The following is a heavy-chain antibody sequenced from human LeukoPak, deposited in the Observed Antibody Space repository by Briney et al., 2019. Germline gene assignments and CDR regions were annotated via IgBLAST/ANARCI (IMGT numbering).Heavy chain of an antibody. CDR2: INPSGGST. Sequence: GASVKVSCKASGYTFTSYYTHWVRQAPGQGLEWMGIINPSGGSTSYAQKFQGRVTMTRDTSTSTDYMELSSLRSGDTAVYYCAREMVRGDDAFDIWGQGTMVTVFS. V-gene: IGHV1-46*01. J-gene: IGHJ3*02. CDR1: GYTFTSYY. D-gene: IGHD3-10*01. CDR3: AREMVRGDDAFDI.